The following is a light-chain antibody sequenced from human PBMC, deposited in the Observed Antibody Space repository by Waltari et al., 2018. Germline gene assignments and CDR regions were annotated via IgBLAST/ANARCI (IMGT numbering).Light chain of an antibody. CDR2: GAT. CDR3: QQYYSFPS. Sequence: DIQMTQSPSTLSASVGDRVTISCRAGQSISVYLNWYQQKHGEAPKLLIHGATTLENGVPTRFSGSGSGTDFTLTISTLQPEDFATYYCQQYYSFPSFGQGTKLEIK. CDR1: QSISVY. J-gene: IGKJ2*01. V-gene: IGKV1-39*01.